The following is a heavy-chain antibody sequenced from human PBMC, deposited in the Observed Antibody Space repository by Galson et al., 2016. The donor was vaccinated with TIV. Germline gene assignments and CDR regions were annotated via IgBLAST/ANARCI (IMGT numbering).Heavy chain of an antibody. V-gene: IGHV4-39*01. D-gene: IGHD6-13*01. CDR2: LFYGGST. J-gene: IGHJ1*01. CDR1: GASISNSAYY. CDR3: ARLTYSTSYYEYYEH. Sequence: SETLSLTCDVSGASISNSAYYWGWIRQPPGKGLEWIGSLFYGGSTFYNPSFNSRITISVDKSKNQLSLRVTSVTAADAAVYFCARLTYSTSYYEYYEHWGQGTLVTVSS.